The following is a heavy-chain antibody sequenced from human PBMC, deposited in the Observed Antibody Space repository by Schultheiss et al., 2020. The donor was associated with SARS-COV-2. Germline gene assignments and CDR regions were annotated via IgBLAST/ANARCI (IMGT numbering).Heavy chain of an antibody. D-gene: IGHD6-13*01. V-gene: IGHV3-23*01. J-gene: IGHJ6*02. Sequence: GGSLRLSCAASGFTFSSYAMSWVRQAPGKGLEWVSAISGSGGSTYYADSVKGRFTISRDNSKNTLYLQMNSLRAEDTAVYYCATDFGIARIYYGLDVWCQGTTLTVSS. CDR2: ISGSGGST. CDR1: GFTFSSYA. CDR3: ATDFGIARIYYGLDV.